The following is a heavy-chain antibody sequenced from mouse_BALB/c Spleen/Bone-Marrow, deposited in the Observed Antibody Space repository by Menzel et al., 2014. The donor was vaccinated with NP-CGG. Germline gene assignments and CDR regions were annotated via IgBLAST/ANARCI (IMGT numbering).Heavy chain of an antibody. CDR1: GFDFSRYW. D-gene: IGHD1-2*01. V-gene: IGHV4-1*02. Sequence: DVMLEESGGGLVQPGGSLKLSCAASGFDFSRYWMSWVRQAPGKGLEWIGEINPDSSTINYTPSLKDKFIISRDNAKNTLFLQVSKVRSEDTALYYCARQGYYGYSDYWGQGTTLTVSS. CDR2: INPDSSTI. J-gene: IGHJ2*01. CDR3: ARQGYYGYSDY.